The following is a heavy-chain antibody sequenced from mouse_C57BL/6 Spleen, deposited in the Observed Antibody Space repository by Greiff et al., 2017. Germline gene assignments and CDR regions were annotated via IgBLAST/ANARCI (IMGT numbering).Heavy chain of an antibody. CDR3: ARGGYGNYMDY. Sequence: EVQLQQSGPELVKPGASVKISCKASGYTFTDYYMNWVKQSHGKSLEWIGDINPNNGGTSYNQKFKGKATLTVDKSSSTAYMELRSLTSEDSAVYYCARGGYGNYMDYWGQGTSVTVSS. D-gene: IGHD2-10*02. J-gene: IGHJ4*01. CDR2: INPNNGGT. CDR1: GYTFTDYY. V-gene: IGHV1-26*01.